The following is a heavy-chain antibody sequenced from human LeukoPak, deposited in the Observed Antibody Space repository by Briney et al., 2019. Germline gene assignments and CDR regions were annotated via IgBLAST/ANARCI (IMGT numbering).Heavy chain of an antibody. CDR1: GFTFSKAW. V-gene: IGHV3-15*01. D-gene: IGHD3-16*01. J-gene: IGHJ4*02. CDR3: ATGWVITDF. Sequence: GGSLRLSCTASGFTFSKAWLSWVRQAPGKGLEWVGRIRGRSDGETADYGAPVKGRFTISRDDSKNTVYLQMNSLKTEDTAVYYCATGWVITDFWGQGTLVTVSS. CDR2: IRGRSDGETA.